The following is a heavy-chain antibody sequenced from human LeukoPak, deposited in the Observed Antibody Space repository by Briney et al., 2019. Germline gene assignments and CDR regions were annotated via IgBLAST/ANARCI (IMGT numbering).Heavy chain of an antibody. CDR2: IYPGDSDT. CDR1: GYSFTSYW. J-gene: IGHJ4*02. D-gene: IGHD6-19*01. V-gene: IGHV5-51*01. Sequence: GESLQISCKGSGYSFTSYWIGWVRPTPGKGLEWMGIIYPGDSDTRYSPSFQGQVTISADKSISTAYLQWSSLKASDTAMYYCARHDSSGWYGPYDYWGQGTLVTVSS. CDR3: ARHDSSGWYGPYDY.